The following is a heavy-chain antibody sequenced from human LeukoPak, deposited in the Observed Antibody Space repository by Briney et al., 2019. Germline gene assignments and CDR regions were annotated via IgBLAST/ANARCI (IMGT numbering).Heavy chain of an antibody. J-gene: IGHJ4*02. D-gene: IGHD3-16*02. CDR1: GFTFSSYA. V-gene: IGHV3-23*01. CDR3: AKRIEYYFDY. CDR2: ISGSGGST. Sequence: PGGSLTLSCAASGFTFSSYAMSWVRQAPGKGLEWVSAISGSGGSTYYADSVKGRFTISRDNSKNTLYLQMNSLRTEDTAVYYCAKRIEYYFDYWGQGTLVTVSS.